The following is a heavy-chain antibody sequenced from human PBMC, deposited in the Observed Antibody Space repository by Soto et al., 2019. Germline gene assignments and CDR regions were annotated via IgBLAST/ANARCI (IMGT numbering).Heavy chain of an antibody. Sequence: QVQLVQSGAEVRKPGASVTVSCRSSGDSFNDYYIHWVRQAPGQGIEWMGWINPNGGVTKYAQKFQGWVSLTRDTSISTVYMQLSRLRSDDTAVYYCPRESGGATATLDYYYFYMDVWGTGTTVTVSS. V-gene: IGHV1-2*04. J-gene: IGHJ6*03. D-gene: IGHD5-12*01. CDR3: PRESGGATATLDYYYFYMDV. CDR1: GDSFNDYY. CDR2: INPNGGVT.